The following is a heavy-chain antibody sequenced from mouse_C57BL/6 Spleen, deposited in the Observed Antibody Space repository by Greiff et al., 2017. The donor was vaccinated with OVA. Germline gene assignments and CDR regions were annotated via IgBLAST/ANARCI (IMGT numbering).Heavy chain of an antibody. Sequence: QVQLQQPGAELVMPGASVKLSCKASGYTFTSYWMHWVKQRPGQGLEWIGEIDPSDSYTNYNQKFKGKSTLTVDKSSSTAYMQLSSLTSEDSAVYYCAISYDYDEGDYFDYWGQGTTLTVSS. J-gene: IGHJ2*01. V-gene: IGHV1-69*01. CDR2: IDPSDSYT. CDR1: GYTFTSYW. CDR3: AISYDYDEGDYFDY. D-gene: IGHD2-4*01.